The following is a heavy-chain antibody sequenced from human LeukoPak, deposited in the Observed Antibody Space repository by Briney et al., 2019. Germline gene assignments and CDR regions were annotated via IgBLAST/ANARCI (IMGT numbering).Heavy chain of an antibody. CDR3: TSALIAAAGTTLDY. D-gene: IGHD6-13*01. V-gene: IGHV3-73*01. Sequence: PGGSLRLSCAASGFTFSGSAMHWVRQASGKGLEWVGRIRSKANSYATAYAASVKGRFTISRDDSKNTAYLQMNSLKTEDTAVYYCTSALIAAAGTTLDYWGQGTLVTVSS. J-gene: IGHJ4*02. CDR1: GFTFSGSA. CDR2: IRSKANSYAT.